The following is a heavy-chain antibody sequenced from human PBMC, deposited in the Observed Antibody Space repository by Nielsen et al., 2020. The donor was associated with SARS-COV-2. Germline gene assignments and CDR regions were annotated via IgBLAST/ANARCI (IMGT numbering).Heavy chain of an antibody. Sequence: SLKISCEASGFTFDDFAMHWVRQLPGKGLEWVSGTNWNGGTTGYGDSVKGRFTISRDNAKNCLYLEMNSLTVEDTALYYCAKDWGYDFWSGSVDYWGPGTLVTVSS. J-gene: IGHJ4*02. CDR1: GFTFDDFA. D-gene: IGHD3-3*01. V-gene: IGHV3-9*01. CDR2: TNWNGGTT. CDR3: AKDWGYDFWSGSVDY.